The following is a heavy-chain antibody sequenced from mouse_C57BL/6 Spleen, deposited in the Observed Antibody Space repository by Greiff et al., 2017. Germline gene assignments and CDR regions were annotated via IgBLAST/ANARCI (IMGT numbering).Heavy chain of an antibody. CDR2: IDPSDSYT. CDR1: GYTFTSYW. CDR3: ASLYAYDAY. Sequence: QVQLQQSGAELVMPGASVKLSCKASGYTFTSYWMHWVKQRPGQGLEWIGEIDPSDSYTNYNQKFKGKSTLTVDKSSSTAYMQLSSLTSEDSAVYYCASLYAYDAYWGQGTLVTVSA. V-gene: IGHV1-69*01. J-gene: IGHJ3*01. D-gene: IGHD2-2*01.